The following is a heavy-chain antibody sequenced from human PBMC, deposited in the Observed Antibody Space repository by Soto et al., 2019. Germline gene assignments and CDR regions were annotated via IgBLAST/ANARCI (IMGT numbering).Heavy chain of an antibody. CDR2: ISGSGGST. V-gene: IGHV3-23*01. Sequence: GGSLRLSCAASGFTFSSYAMSWVRQAPGKGLEWVSAISGSGGSTYYADSVKGRFTISSDNSKNTLYLQMNSLRAEDTAVYYCAKVEVVNYYYYYYYMDVWGKGTTVTVSS. CDR1: GFTFSSYA. D-gene: IGHD3-3*01. CDR3: AKVEVVNYYYYYYYMDV. J-gene: IGHJ6*03.